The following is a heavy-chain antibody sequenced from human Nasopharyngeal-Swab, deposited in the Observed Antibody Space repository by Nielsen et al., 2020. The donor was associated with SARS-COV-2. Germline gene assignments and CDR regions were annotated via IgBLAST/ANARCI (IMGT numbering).Heavy chain of an antibody. CDR2: ISGSGGST. Sequence: GSLRLSCAASGFTFSSYAMSWVRQAPGKGLEWVSAISGSGGSTYYADSVKGRFTISRDNSKNTLYLQMNSLRAEDTAVYYCAKDSVVAVAGWDAFDIWGQGTMVTVSS. D-gene: IGHD6-19*01. J-gene: IGHJ3*02. CDR3: AKDSVVAVAGWDAFDI. CDR1: GFTFSSYA. V-gene: IGHV3-23*01.